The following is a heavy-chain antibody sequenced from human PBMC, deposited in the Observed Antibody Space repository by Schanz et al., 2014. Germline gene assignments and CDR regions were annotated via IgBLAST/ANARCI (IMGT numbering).Heavy chain of an antibody. J-gene: IGHJ4*02. CDR2: ISRSSSTI. Sequence: EVQLLESGGGLVQPGGSLRLSCAASAFIFRSYSMHWVRQAPGKGLEWVSYISRSSSTIYYADSVRGRFTISRDNAKNSLYLQMNSLSAEDTAVYYCAKVAPAATYLDSWGLGTLVTVSS. CDR3: AKVAPAATYLDS. V-gene: IGHV3-48*01. D-gene: IGHD2-2*01. CDR1: AFIFRSYS.